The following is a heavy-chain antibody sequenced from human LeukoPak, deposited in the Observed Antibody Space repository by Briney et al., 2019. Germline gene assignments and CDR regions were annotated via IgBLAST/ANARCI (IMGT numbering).Heavy chain of an antibody. Sequence: GGSLRLSCAASGFIFNDYYMTWIRQAPGKGLEWVSAISGSGGSTYYADSVKGRFTISRDNSKNTLYLQMNSLRAEDTAVYYCAKEGITMVRGVIINWFDPWGQGTLVTVSS. D-gene: IGHD3-10*01. CDR2: ISGSGGST. CDR3: AKEGITMVRGVIINWFDP. CDR1: GFIFNDYY. V-gene: IGHV3-23*01. J-gene: IGHJ5*02.